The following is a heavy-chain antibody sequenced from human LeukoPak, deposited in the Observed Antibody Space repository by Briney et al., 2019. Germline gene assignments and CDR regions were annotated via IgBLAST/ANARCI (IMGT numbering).Heavy chain of an antibody. Sequence: GESLKISCKGSGYSFTNYWIDWVRQMPGKGLEWMGIIYPGDSDSRYSPSFQGQVTISADKSISTAYLQWSSLRASDTAMYYCARRGASGTFDYWGQGTLVTVSS. D-gene: IGHD3-10*01. J-gene: IGHJ4*02. V-gene: IGHV5-51*01. CDR1: GYSFTNYW. CDR2: IYPGDSDS. CDR3: ARRGASGTFDY.